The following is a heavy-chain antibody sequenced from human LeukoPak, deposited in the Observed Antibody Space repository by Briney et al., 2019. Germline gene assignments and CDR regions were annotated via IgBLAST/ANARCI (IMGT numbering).Heavy chain of an antibody. CDR3: AGDRRYRSGDNYYLHYFDS. Sequence: SETLSLTCSVSGGSINNYYWSWIRRSPGQGLEWIGYIHYSGTTNYNPSFKGRLTISVDASRDQFSLKLNSVTAADTAIYYCAGDRRYRSGDNYYLHYFDSWGQGTLVTVSS. J-gene: IGHJ4*02. CDR2: IHYSGTT. CDR1: GGSINNYY. D-gene: IGHD2-15*01. V-gene: IGHV4-59*01.